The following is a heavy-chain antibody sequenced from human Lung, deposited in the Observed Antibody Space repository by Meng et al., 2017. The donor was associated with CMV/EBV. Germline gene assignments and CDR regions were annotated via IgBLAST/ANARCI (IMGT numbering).Heavy chain of an antibody. V-gene: IGHV4-4*02. J-gene: IGHJ1*01. D-gene: IGHD3-10*01. CDR1: GDSITNHNW. CDR2: IPHRGSS. Sequence: QGQLRESGPALVKPSETLSLTCAVSGDSITNHNWWAWVRQPPGKGLEWIGEIPHRGSSAYNPSLKSRVSMSIDKSKNQFPLKLTSVTAADTAVYHCLRRSGGSVWGQGTLVTVSS. CDR3: LRRSGGSV.